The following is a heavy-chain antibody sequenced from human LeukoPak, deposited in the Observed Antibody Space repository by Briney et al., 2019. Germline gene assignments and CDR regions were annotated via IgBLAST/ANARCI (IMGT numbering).Heavy chain of an antibody. CDR1: GFTFSSYA. CDR3: ARQVIDPWVGVFDN. Sequence: GGSLRLSCAASGFTFSSYAMSWVRQAPGKGLEWVAFIRYDGSNKYYADSVKGRFTISRDNSKNTLYLQMNSLRAEDTAVYYCARQVIDPWVGVFDNWGQGTLVTVSS. D-gene: IGHD1-26*01. J-gene: IGHJ4*02. V-gene: IGHV3-30*02. CDR2: IRYDGSNK.